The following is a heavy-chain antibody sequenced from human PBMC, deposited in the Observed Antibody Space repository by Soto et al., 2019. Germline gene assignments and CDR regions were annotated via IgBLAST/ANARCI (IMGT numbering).Heavy chain of an antibody. Sequence: QVQLVQSGAEVKKPGSSVRVSCKASGDTFTFYSINWVRQAPGLGLEWMGRINPILSMSNYAQRFQGRVTMTADKSTSRAYMDLSSLRSEDTAMYYCASSYGSGYRAFDYWGQGALVTVSS. D-gene: IGHD3-10*01. CDR2: INPILSMS. CDR1: GDTFTFYS. CDR3: ASSYGSGYRAFDY. V-gene: IGHV1-69*02. J-gene: IGHJ4*02.